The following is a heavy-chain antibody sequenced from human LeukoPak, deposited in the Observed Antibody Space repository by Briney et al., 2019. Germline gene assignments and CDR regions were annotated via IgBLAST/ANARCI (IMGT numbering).Heavy chain of an antibody. CDR2: IIPIFGTA. CDR3: ASETSKLPLDY. J-gene: IGHJ4*02. D-gene: IGHD2-15*01. V-gene: IGHV1-69*05. Sequence: ASVKVSCKASGYTFTSFDINWVRQATGQGLEWMGGIIPIFGTANYAQKFQGRVTITTDESTSTAYMELSSLRSEDTAVYYCASETSKLPLDYWGQGTLVTVSS. CDR1: GYTFTSFD.